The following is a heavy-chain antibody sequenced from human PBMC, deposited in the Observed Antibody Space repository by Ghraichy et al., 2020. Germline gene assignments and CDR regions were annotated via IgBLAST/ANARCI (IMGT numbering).Heavy chain of an antibody. Sequence: SETLSLTCTVSGGSISSYYWSWIRQPAGKGLEWIGRIYSSGSTNYNPSLKSRVNMSVDTSKNQFSLNLSSVTAADTAVYYCARLRGSSTWVFDYWGQGTLVTVSS. CDR2: IYSSGST. D-gene: IGHD6-13*01. CDR3: ARLRGSSTWVFDY. V-gene: IGHV4-4*07. J-gene: IGHJ4*02. CDR1: GGSISSYY.